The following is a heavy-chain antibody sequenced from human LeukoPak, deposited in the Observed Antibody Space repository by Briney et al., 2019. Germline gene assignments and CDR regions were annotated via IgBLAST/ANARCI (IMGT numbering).Heavy chain of an antibody. Sequence: GGSLRLSCAASGFTFSNYAMNWVRQAPGKGLEWVSAISSSGGSTYYADSVKGRFTISRDNSKNTLYLQMNSLRAEDTAVYYCAKEVREGFLEWSFDYWGQGTLVTVSS. J-gene: IGHJ4*02. CDR1: GFTFSNYA. D-gene: IGHD3-3*01. V-gene: IGHV3-23*01. CDR2: ISSSGGST. CDR3: AKEVREGFLEWSFDY.